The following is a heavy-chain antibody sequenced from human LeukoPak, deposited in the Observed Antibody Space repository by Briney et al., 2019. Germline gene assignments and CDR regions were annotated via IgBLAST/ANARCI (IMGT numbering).Heavy chain of an antibody. D-gene: IGHD2/OR15-2a*01. J-gene: IGHJ4*02. V-gene: IGHV4-61*02. CDR2: IYTSGST. CDR1: GGSISSGSYY. CDR3: ARFSIGEFDY. Sequence: SETLSLTCTVSGGSISSGSYYWSWIRQPAGKGLEWIGRIYTSGSTYYNPSLKSRVTISVDTSKNQFSLKLSSVTAADTAVYYCARFSIGEFDYWGQGTLVTVSS.